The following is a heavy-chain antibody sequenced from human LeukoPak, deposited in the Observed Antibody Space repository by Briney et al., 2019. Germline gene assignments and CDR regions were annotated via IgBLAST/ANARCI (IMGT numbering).Heavy chain of an antibody. J-gene: IGHJ4*02. V-gene: IGHV3-11*04. CDR3: ARDPLGINKQLVGY. D-gene: IGHD6-6*01. CDR1: GFTFSDYY. Sequence: KSGGSLRLSCAASGFTFSDYYMSWIRQALGKGLEWVSYISSSGSTIYYADSVKGRFTISRDNAKNSLYLQMNSLRAEDTAVYYCARDPLGINKQLVGYWGQGTLVTVSS. CDR2: ISSSGSTI.